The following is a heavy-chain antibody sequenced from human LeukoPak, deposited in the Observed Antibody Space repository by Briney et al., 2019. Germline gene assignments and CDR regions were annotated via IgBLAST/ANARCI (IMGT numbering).Heavy chain of an antibody. V-gene: IGHV1-69*01. D-gene: IGHD5-24*01. CDR1: GGTFSSYA. CDR2: INPICGTA. Sequence: SVKVSCTASGGTFSSYAISWVRHAPGQGLEWVGGINPICGTANYAQKFQGRVTITADESTSTAYMELSSMRSEDTAVYYCARRSRDGYSYFDYWGQGTLVTVSS. J-gene: IGHJ4*02. CDR3: ARRSRDGYSYFDY.